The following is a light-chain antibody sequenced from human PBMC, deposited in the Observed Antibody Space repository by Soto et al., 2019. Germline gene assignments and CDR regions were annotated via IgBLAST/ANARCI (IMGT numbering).Light chain of an antibody. J-gene: IGKJ2*01. Sequence: EIVLTQSPATLSLSPGKRATLSCRASQSVGSYLGWYQHKPGQAPRLLIYDASNRAPGIPARFSGSGSGTDFTITISSLEPEDFAVYYCQQRSNWPRGTFGQGTKLEIK. CDR1: QSVGSY. CDR2: DAS. CDR3: QQRSNWPRGT. V-gene: IGKV3-11*01.